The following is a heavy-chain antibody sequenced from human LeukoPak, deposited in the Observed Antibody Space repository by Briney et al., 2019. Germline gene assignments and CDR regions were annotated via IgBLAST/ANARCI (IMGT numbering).Heavy chain of an antibody. Sequence: ASVKVSCKASGYTFTGYYMHWVRQAPGQGLEWMGWINPNSGGTNYAQKFQGRVTMTRDTSISTAYMELSRLRSDDTAVYYCARVISRRNSGAPDYWGQGTLVTVSS. CDR1: GYTFTGYY. V-gene: IGHV1-2*02. CDR2: INPNSGGT. J-gene: IGHJ4*02. D-gene: IGHD6-19*01. CDR3: ARVISRRNSGAPDY.